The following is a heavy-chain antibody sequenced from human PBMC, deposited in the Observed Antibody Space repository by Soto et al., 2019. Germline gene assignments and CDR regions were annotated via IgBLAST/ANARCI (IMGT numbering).Heavy chain of an antibody. Sequence: EVQLVESGGGLVQPGGSLRLSSAASGFTFSSYSMNWVRQAPGKGLEWVSYISSSSSTIYYADSVKGRFTISRDNAKNSLYLQMNSLRAEDTAVYYCASTEGYCSGGSCHPSDYWGQGTLVTVSS. CDR1: GFTFSSYS. V-gene: IGHV3-48*01. J-gene: IGHJ4*02. CDR2: ISSSSSTI. CDR3: ASTEGYCSGGSCHPSDY. D-gene: IGHD2-15*01.